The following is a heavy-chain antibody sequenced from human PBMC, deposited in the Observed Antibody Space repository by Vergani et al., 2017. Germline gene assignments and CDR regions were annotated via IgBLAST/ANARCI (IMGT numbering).Heavy chain of an antibody. V-gene: IGHV4-61*02. CDR3: ARENRDGYFDY. J-gene: IGHJ4*02. D-gene: IGHD5-24*01. CDR2: IYTSGST. Sequence: QVQLQESGPGLVKPSQTLSLTCTVSGGSISSGSYYWSWIRQPAGKGLGWIGRIYTSGSTNYNPSLTSRVTISVDTSKNQFSLKLSSVTAADTAVYYCARENRDGYFDYGGQGTLVTVSS. CDR1: GGSISSGSYY.